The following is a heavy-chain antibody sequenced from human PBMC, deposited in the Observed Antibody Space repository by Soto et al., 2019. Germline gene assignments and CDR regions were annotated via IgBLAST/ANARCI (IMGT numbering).Heavy chain of an antibody. CDR1: GDCISSGNHY. Sequence: KPSDTLSLTCTVCGDCISSGNHYWSWMRQPPGKGLEWMGYSFYSGTAYYNPALKSRLTISVDTSKNQFSLKLSSVTAADTAVYYCATTDYGTAYFDPWGQGSLVTVSS. CDR2: SFYSGTA. J-gene: IGHJ5*02. CDR3: ATTDYGTAYFDP. V-gene: IGHV4-30-4*02. D-gene: IGHD3-10*01.